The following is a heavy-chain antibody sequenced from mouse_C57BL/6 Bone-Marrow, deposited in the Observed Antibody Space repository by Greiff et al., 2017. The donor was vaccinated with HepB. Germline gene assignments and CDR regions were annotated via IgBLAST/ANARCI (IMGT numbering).Heavy chain of an antibody. J-gene: IGHJ4*01. CDR2: ISSGGSYT. Sequence: EVHLVESGGDLVKPGGSLKLSCAASGFTFSSYGMSWVRQTPDKRLEWVATISSGGSYTYYPDSVKGRFTISRDNAKNTLYLQMSSLKSEDTAMYYCARPGGYGSSYGGYAMDYWGQGTSVTVSS. CDR1: GFTFSSYG. V-gene: IGHV5-6*01. CDR3: ARPGGYGSSYGGYAMDY. D-gene: IGHD1-1*01.